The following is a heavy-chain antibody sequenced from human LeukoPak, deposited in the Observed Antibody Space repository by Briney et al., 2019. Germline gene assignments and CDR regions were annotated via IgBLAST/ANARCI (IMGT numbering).Heavy chain of an antibody. Sequence: SETLSLTCAVSGYPISSGYYGGWIRQPPGKGLEWIGSIYHSGSTYYNPSLKSRVTISVDTSKNRFSLKLSSVTAADTAVYYCARYGSAETFDYWGQGTLVTVSS. CDR1: GYPISSGYY. CDR2: IYHSGST. D-gene: IGHD3-10*01. J-gene: IGHJ4*02. CDR3: ARYGSAETFDY. V-gene: IGHV4-38-2*01.